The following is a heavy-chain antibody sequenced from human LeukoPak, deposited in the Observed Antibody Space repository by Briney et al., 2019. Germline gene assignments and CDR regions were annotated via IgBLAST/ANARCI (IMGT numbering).Heavy chain of an antibody. D-gene: IGHD1-1*01. CDR2: ISGTGGST. Sequence: GGSLRLSCAASGFTFSDYYMSWVRQAPGKGLEWVSSISGTGGSTYYADSVKGRFTISRDNSNNTLFLQMNSLRAEDTAVYYCAKVRTGHYFDYWGQGTLVTVSS. J-gene: IGHJ4*02. CDR3: AKVRTGHYFDY. V-gene: IGHV3-23*01. CDR1: GFTFSDYY.